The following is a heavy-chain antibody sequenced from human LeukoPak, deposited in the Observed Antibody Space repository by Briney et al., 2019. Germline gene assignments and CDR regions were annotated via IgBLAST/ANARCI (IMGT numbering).Heavy chain of an antibody. V-gene: IGHV3-23*01. CDR1: GFTFSSYA. CDR2: NSGCGGGT. CDR3: AKVKGSIGQNNFDY. Sequence: GGPLRLFCAASGFTFSSYAMNWVRQAPGKGLEWVTDNSGCGGGTLYSDSVKGRFTISRNNSKNTLYLQMNSLRAEDTAEYYYAKVKGSIGQNNFDYWGQGTLVTVSS. D-gene: IGHD3-16*02. J-gene: IGHJ4*02.